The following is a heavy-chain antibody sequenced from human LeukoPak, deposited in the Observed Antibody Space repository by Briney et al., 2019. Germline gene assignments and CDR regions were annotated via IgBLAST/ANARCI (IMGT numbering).Heavy chain of an antibody. CDR1: GGTFSSYA. CDR3: ATHYYDSSGYYYYPGY. J-gene: IGHJ4*02. V-gene: IGHV1-69*04. D-gene: IGHD3-22*01. Sequence: SVKVSCKASGGTFSSYAISWVRQAPGQGLEWMGRIIPILGIANYAQKFQGRVTITADKSTSTAYMELSSLRSEDTAVYYCATHYYDSSGYYYYPGYWGQGTLVTVSS. CDR2: IIPILGIA.